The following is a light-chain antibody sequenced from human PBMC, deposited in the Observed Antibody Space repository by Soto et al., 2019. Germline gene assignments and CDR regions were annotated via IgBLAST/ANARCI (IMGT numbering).Light chain of an antibody. CDR3: LQDYNYPPT. CDR1: QVIGND. V-gene: IGKV1-6*02. J-gene: IGKJ1*01. CDR2: AAY. Sequence: IQMTQSPSSLPASVGDRVTITCRASQVIGNDLGWYQQTRGKAPKGXIYAAYTLHSGVPSVFSCSGAGTECTRTISSLQAEDVETDCCLQDYNYPPTFGPGTQVDIK.